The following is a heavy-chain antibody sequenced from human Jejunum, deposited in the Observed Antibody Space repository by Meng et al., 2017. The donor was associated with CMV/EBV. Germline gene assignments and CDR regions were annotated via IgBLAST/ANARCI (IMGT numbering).Heavy chain of an antibody. D-gene: IGHD6-19*01. CDR1: GLTFSIYE. V-gene: IGHV3-48*03. CDR3: AREDSSGWVFDY. CDR2: ISSSGSPI. J-gene: IGHJ4*02. Sequence: AAAGLTFSIYEMNWVRQAPGKGLEWVSYISSSGSPIYYADSVKGRFTISRDNAKNSLYLQMNSLRAEDTAVYYCAREDSSGWVFDYWGQGTLVTVSS.